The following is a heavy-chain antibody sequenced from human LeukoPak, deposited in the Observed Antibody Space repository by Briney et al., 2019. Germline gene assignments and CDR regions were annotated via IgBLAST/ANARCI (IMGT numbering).Heavy chain of an antibody. CDR2: IYTNGST. V-gene: IGHV4-4*07. Sequence: HSETLSLTCTVSGCSISSYYWSWIRQPAGKGLEWIGRIYTNGSTNCNASLKSRVAMSVDTSKNQFSLKLSSVTAADTAVYYCASHIAVAGTEYFQHWGQGTLVTVSS. CDR1: GCSISSYY. D-gene: IGHD6-19*01. CDR3: ASHIAVAGTEYFQH. J-gene: IGHJ1*01.